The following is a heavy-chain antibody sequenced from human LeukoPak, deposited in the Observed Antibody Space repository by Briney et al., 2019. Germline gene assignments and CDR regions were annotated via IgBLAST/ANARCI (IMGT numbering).Heavy chain of an antibody. Sequence: PSETLSLTCTVSGGSIRSSYYYWGWIRQPPGKGLEWIGSIYYSGSTYYNPSLKSRVTISVDTSKNQFSLKLSSVTAADTAVYYCARHRGPTVTTFDYWGQGTLVTVSS. J-gene: IGHJ4*02. D-gene: IGHD4-17*01. V-gene: IGHV4-39*01. CDR3: ARHRGPTVTTFDY. CDR2: IYYSGST. CDR1: GGSIRSSYYY.